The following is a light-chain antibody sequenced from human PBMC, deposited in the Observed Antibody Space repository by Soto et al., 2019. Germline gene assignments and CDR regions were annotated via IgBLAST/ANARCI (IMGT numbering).Light chain of an antibody. CDR2: GAS. V-gene: IGKV3-15*01. CDR3: QHSYGTPRT. CDR1: QSVSSN. J-gene: IGKJ1*01. Sequence: EIVLTQSPATLSLSPGERATLSCRASQSVSSNLAWYQQKPGQAPRLLIYGASTRATGVPARFSGSGSGTDFTLTITSLQPEDSATYYCQHSYGTPRTFGQGTKVDIK.